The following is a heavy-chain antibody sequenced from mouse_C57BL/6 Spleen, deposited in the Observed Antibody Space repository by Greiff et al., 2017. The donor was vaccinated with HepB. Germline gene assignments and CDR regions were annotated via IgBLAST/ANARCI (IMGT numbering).Heavy chain of an antibody. CDR2: ISYDGSN. J-gene: IGHJ4*01. CDR1: GYSITSGYY. V-gene: IGHV3-6*01. Sequence: EVQLQESGPGLVKPSQSLSLTCSVTGYSITSGYYWNWIRQFPGNKLEWMGYISYDGSNNYNPSLKNRISITRDTSKNQFFLQLNSVTTEDKATYSCARGGPSYYYAMDYWGQGTSVTVAP. CDR3: ARGGPSYYYAMDY.